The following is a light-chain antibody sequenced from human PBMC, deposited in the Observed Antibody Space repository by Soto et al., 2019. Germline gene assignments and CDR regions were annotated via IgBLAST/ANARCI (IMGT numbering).Light chain of an antibody. CDR1: SSNIGSNT. CDR3: CSYAGSSTLV. CDR2: KSN. Sequence: QSVLTQPPSASATPGQRVTISCSGSSSNIGSNTVNWYQQLPGTAPKLLIYKSNQRPSGVPDRFSGSKSGTSASLAISGLQSEDEADYYCCSYAGSSTLVFGGGTKLTVL. V-gene: IGLV1-44*01. J-gene: IGLJ2*01.